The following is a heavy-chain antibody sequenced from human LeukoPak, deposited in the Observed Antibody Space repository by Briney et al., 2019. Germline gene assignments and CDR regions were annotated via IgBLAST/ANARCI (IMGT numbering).Heavy chain of an antibody. Sequence: SETLSFTCTVSGGSISSSSYYWGWIRQPPGKGLEWIGYIYYSGTTYYNPSLKSRVTISVDTSKNQFSLKLTSVTAADTAVYFCARGPYGSGSYYWGQGTLVTVAS. CDR3: ARGPYGSGSYY. J-gene: IGHJ4*02. D-gene: IGHD3-10*01. CDR1: GGSISSSSYY. CDR2: IYYSGTT. V-gene: IGHV4-30-4*08.